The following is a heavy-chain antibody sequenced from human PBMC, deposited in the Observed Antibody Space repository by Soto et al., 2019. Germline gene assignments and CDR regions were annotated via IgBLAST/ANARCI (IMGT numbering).Heavy chain of an antibody. CDR1: GFTFSSYW. Sequence: GGSLRLSCAASGFTFSSYWMHWVRQAPGKGLVWVSRINSDGSSTSYADSVKGRFTISRDNAKNTLYLQMNSLRAEDTAVYYCARGARGTSRPKYWGQGTLVTVSS. CDR3: ARGARGTSRPKY. J-gene: IGHJ4*02. V-gene: IGHV3-74*01. CDR2: INSDGSST. D-gene: IGHD3-10*01.